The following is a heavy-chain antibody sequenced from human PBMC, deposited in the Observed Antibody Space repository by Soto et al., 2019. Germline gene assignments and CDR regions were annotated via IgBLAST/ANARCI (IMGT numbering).Heavy chain of an antibody. CDR2: IYTSASI. CDR1: GANINTYS. D-gene: IGHD6-19*01. J-gene: IGHJ6*02. Sequence: SETLSLTCSVSGANINTYSWTWIRQPAGKGLEWIGRIYTSASINYNPSLRGRVTLSVDTSTNQVSLKLASVTAADTAVYYCARDREAGYNFYYGMDVWGQGTTVTVSS. V-gene: IGHV4-4*07. CDR3: ARDREAGYNFYYGMDV.